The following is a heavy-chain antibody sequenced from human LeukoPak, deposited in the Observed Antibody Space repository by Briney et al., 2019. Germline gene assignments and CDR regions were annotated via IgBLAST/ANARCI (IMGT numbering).Heavy chain of an antibody. CDR2: INPNSGGT. D-gene: IGHD2-21*02. Sequence: ASVKVSCKASGYTFTGYYMHWVRQAPGQGLEWMGWINPNSGGTNYAQKFQGRVTMTRDTSISTAYMELSRLRSDDTAVYYCARVATYCGGDCYFFDYWGQGTLVTVSS. J-gene: IGHJ4*02. V-gene: IGHV1-2*02. CDR3: ARVATYCGGDCYFFDY. CDR1: GYTFTGYY.